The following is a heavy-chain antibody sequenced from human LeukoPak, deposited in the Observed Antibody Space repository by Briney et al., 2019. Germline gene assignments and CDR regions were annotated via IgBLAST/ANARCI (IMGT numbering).Heavy chain of an antibody. J-gene: IGHJ4*02. CDR3: AKTGYSSLLDYFDY. CDR2: IYSGGST. V-gene: IGHV3-53*01. Sequence: PGGSLRLSCAASGFTVSSNYMSWVRQAPGKGLEWVSVIYSGGSTYYADSVKGRFTISRDSSKNTLYLQMNSLRAEDTAVYYCAKTGYSSLLDYFDYWGQGTLVTVSS. D-gene: IGHD6-19*01. CDR1: GFTVSSNY.